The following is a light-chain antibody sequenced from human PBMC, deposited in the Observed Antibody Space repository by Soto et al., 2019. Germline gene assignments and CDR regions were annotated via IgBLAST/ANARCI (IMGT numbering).Light chain of an antibody. Sequence: QTVVTQEPSFSVSPGGTVTLTCGLSSGSVSASYYPSWYQQTPGQAPRTLIYTTNTRSSGVPDRFSGSILGNKAALTITGAQADDESDYYCSSYAGNNKLFGTGTKVTVL. CDR3: SSYAGNNKL. V-gene: IGLV8-61*01. J-gene: IGLJ1*01. CDR1: SGSVSASYY. CDR2: TTN.